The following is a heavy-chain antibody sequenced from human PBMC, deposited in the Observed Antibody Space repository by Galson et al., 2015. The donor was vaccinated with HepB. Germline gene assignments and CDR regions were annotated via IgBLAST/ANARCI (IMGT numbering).Heavy chain of an antibody. CDR2: IYYSGST. J-gene: IGHJ5*02. D-gene: IGHD2-21*02. Sequence: ETLSLTCTVSGGSISSSSYYWGWIRQPPGKGLEWIGSIYYSGSTYYNPSLKSRVTISVDTSKNQFSLKLSSVTAADTAVYYCARERSDSQGYWFDPWGQGTLVTVSS. V-gene: IGHV4-39*07. CDR1: GGSISSSSYY. CDR3: ARERSDSQGYWFDP.